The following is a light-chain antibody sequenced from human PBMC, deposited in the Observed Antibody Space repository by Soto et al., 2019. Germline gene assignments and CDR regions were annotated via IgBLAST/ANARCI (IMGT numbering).Light chain of an antibody. J-gene: IGLJ1*01. Sequence: QSALTQPASVSGSPGQSITISCTGTSSDVGSYNLVSWYQQHPGKAPKLMIYEGSKRPSGVSNRFSGSNSGNTASLTISVLHADDEADYYFCSYAGSSPYVFGTGTKVTVL. CDR2: EGS. V-gene: IGLV2-23*01. CDR3: CSYAGSSPYV. CDR1: SSDVGSYNL.